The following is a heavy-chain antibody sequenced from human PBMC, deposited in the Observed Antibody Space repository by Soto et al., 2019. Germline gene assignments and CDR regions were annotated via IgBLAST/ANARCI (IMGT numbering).Heavy chain of an antibody. V-gene: IGHV4-61*08. J-gene: IGHJ3*02. CDR2: IYYSGST. Sequence: SETLSLTCTVSGGSISSGGYYWSWIRQPPGKGLEWIGYIYYSGSTNYNPSLKSRVTISVDTSKNQFSLKLSSVTAADTAVYYCARWYYYGAGTRTHAFDIWGQGTMVTVSS. CDR1: GGSISSGGYY. CDR3: ARWYYYGAGTRTHAFDI. D-gene: IGHD3-10*01.